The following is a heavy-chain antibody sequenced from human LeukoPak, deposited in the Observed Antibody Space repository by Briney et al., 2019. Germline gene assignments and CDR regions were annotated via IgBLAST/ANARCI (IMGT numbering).Heavy chain of an antibody. CDR2: MSGSGDST. CDR1: GFSFSSYA. V-gene: IGHV3-23*01. CDR3: AKAQSGLGSSNNPVEF. Sequence: GGSLRLSCAASGFSFSSYAMTWVRQAAGKGLEWVSAMSGSGDSTYYIDSVKGRFTISRDNSKNTLYLQMNSLTVDDTAVYYCAKAQSGLGSSNNPVEFWGQGTLVTVSS. D-gene: IGHD3-10*01. J-gene: IGHJ4*02.